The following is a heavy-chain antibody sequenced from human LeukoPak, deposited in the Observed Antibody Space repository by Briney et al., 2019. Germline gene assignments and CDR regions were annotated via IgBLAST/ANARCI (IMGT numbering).Heavy chain of an antibody. D-gene: IGHD1-7*01. J-gene: IGHJ4*02. Sequence: PVKPLDSPLAASASGYSTYYADSVKGRFTISRDNSKKTLYLQMNSLRAEDTAIFYCAKDVYNWNFYFDYWGQGTLVTVSS. V-gene: IGHV3-23*01. CDR3: AKDVYNWNFYFDY. CDR2: ASASGYST.